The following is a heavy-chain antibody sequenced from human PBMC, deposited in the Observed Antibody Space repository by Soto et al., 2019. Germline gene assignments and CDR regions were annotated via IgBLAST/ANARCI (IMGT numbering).Heavy chain of an antibody. Sequence: QVQLQESGPGLVKPSQTLSLTCTVSGGSISSGGYYWSCIRQHPGKGLEWIGYIYYSGSTYYNPSLKSRVTISVDTSKNQFSLKLSSVTAADTAVYYCARGGRDSSGYYYLDYWGQGTLVTVSS. CDR3: ARGGRDSSGYYYLDY. CDR1: GGSISSGGYY. CDR2: IYYSGST. D-gene: IGHD3-22*01. J-gene: IGHJ4*02. V-gene: IGHV4-31*03.